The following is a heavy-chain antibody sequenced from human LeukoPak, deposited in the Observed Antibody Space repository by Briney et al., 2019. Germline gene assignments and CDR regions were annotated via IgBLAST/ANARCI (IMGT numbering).Heavy chain of an antibody. CDR3: AKDRIAAAGSGYFDY. V-gene: IGHV3-9*01. CDR1: GFTFDDYA. Sequence: GGSLRLSCAASGFTFDDYAMHWVRQAPGKGLEWVSGISWNSGSIGYADSVKGRFTISRDNAKNSLYLQMNSLRAEDTALYYCAKDRIAAAGSGYFDYWGQGTLVTVSS. J-gene: IGHJ4*02. D-gene: IGHD6-13*01. CDR2: ISWNSGSI.